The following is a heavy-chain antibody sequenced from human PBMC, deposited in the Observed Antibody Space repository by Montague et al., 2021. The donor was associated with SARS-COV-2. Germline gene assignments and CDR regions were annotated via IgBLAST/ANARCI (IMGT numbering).Heavy chain of an antibody. CDR1: GFSLSTSGMC. J-gene: IGHJ4*02. V-gene: IGHV2-70*11. CDR2: IDWDDDK. Sequence: PALVKPTQTLTQTCTFSGFSLSTSGMCVSWIRQPPGKALEWLARIDWDDDKYYSTSLKTRLTISKDTSKNQVVLTMTNMDPVDTATYYCARIGYGSGMGSDYWGQGTLVTVSS. D-gene: IGHD3-10*01. CDR3: ARIGYGSGMGSDY.